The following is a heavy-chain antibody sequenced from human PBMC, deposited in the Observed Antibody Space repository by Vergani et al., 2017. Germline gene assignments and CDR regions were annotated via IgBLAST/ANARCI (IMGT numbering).Heavy chain of an antibody. CDR2: ISAYNGNT. Sequence: QVQLVQSGAEVKKPGASVKVSCKASGYTFTSYGTSWVRQAPGQGLEWMGWISAYNGNTNYAQKLQGRVTMTTDTSTSTAYIELRSLRSDDTAVYYCARDRKAYFGGDCYSDDWGQGTLVTVSS. J-gene: IGHJ4*02. D-gene: IGHD2-21*02. V-gene: IGHV1-18*01. CDR1: GYTFTSYG. CDR3: ARDRKAYFGGDCYSDD.